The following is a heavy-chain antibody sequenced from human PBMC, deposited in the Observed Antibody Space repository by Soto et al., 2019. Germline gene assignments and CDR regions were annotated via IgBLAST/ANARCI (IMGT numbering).Heavy chain of an antibody. CDR3: ARDQSGIGWYVDWFDP. Sequence: GASVKVSCKASGGTFSSYAISWVRQANGQGLEWMGGIIPIFGTGNYAQKFKGRVSLTRDTVATTVYMELTSLTSEDTGVYYCARDQSGIGWYVDWFDPWGQGTLVTVSS. J-gene: IGHJ5*02. V-gene: IGHV1-69*05. CDR1: GGTFSSYA. CDR2: IIPIFGTG. D-gene: IGHD6-19*01.